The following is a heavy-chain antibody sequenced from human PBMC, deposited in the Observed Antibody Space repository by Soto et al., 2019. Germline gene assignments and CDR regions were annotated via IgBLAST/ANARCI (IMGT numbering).Heavy chain of an antibody. J-gene: IGHJ3*02. CDR1: GGSISSSSYY. CDR3: ARRDSSGYYYAFDI. Sequence: QLQLQESGPGLVKPSETLSLTCTVSGGSISSSSYYWGWIRQPPGKGLEWIGSIYYSGSTYYNPSLKSRVTITVDTSKNQFSLKLSSVTAADTAVYYCARRDSSGYYYAFDIWGQGTKVTVSS. V-gene: IGHV4-39*01. D-gene: IGHD3-22*01. CDR2: IYYSGST.